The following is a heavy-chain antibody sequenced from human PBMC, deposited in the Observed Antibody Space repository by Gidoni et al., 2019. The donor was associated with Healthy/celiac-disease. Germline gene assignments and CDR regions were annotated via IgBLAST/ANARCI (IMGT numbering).Heavy chain of an antibody. Sequence: QVQLQQWGAGLLKPSETLSLTCAVYGGSFRGYYWSWIRQPPGKGLEWIGELNHSGSTNYNPSLKSRVTISVDTSKNQFSLKLSSVTAADTAVYYCARASHNSRYFDYWGQGTLVTVSS. CDR3: ARASHNSRYFDY. D-gene: IGHD1-20*01. V-gene: IGHV4-34*01. CDR1: GGSFRGYY. J-gene: IGHJ4*02. CDR2: LNHSGST.